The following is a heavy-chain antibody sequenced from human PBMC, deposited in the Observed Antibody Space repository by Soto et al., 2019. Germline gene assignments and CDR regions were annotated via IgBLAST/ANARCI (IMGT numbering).Heavy chain of an antibody. CDR3: AKDRGFWSGCSDY. CDR1: GFTFSSYG. J-gene: IGHJ4*02. Sequence: GGSLRLSCAASGFTFSSYGMHWVRQAPGKGLEWVAVISYDGSNKYYADSVKGRFTISRDNSKNTLYLQMNSLRAEDTAVYYCAKDRGFWSGCSDYWGQGTLVTVSS. V-gene: IGHV3-30*18. CDR2: ISYDGSNK. D-gene: IGHD3-3*01.